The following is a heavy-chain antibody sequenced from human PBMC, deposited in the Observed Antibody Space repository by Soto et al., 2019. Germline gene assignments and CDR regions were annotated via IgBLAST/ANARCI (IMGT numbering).Heavy chain of an antibody. J-gene: IGHJ3*02. Sequence: GGSLRLSCAAFGFTFSSYSMNWVRQAPGKGLEWVSYISSSSSTIYYADSMKGRFTISRDNAKNSLYPQMNSLRDEDTAVYYCARDEYFCPMGRGSKDAFDIWGQGTMVTVSS. CDR1: GFTFSSYS. CDR3: ARDEYFCPMGRGSKDAFDI. CDR2: ISSSSSTI. D-gene: IGHD3-10*01. V-gene: IGHV3-48*02.